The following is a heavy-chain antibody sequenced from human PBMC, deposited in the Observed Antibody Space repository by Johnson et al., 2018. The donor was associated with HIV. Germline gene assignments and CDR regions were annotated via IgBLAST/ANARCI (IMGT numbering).Heavy chain of an antibody. CDR3: ATFDAFDI. CDR1: GFTVSSNY. CDR2: IFSGGST. Sequence: VQLVESGGGLVQPGGSLRLSCAASGFTVSSNYMTWVRQAPGKGLEWVSVIFSGGSTYYAESVKGRFTISRDNSKNTLYLQMNSLRAEDTAVYYCATFDAFDIWGQGTMVTVSS. V-gene: IGHV3-66*02. J-gene: IGHJ3*02.